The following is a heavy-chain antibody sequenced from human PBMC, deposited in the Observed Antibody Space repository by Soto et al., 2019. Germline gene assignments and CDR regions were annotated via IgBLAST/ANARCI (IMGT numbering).Heavy chain of an antibody. CDR3: ARAGSVVAARLDAFDI. J-gene: IGHJ3*02. D-gene: IGHD6-6*01. CDR1: GGTFSSYA. CDR2: IIPIFGTA. V-gene: IGHV1-69*06. Sequence: QVQLVQSGAEVKKPGSSVKVSCKASGGTFSSYAISWVRQAPGQGLEWMGGIIPIFGTANYAQKFQGRVTITADKSTSTAYMELSSLRSEDTAVYYCARAGSVVAARLDAFDIWGQGTMVTVSS.